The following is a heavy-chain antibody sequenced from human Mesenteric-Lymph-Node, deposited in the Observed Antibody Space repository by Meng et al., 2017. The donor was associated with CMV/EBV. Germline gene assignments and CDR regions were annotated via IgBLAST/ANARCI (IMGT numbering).Heavy chain of an antibody. CDR3: ARTVVEAAAKYYYYGMDV. J-gene: IGHJ6*02. Sequence: SVKVSCKASGYSFRRYGISWVRQAPGQGLEWMGGIIPMFGTPDYAQKFQGRVTITTDESTRTAYMELTSLRSEDTAVYYCARTVVEAAAKYYYYGMDVWGQGTTVTVSS. CDR1: GYSFRRYG. D-gene: IGHD2-15*01. V-gene: IGHV1-69*05. CDR2: IIPMFGTP.